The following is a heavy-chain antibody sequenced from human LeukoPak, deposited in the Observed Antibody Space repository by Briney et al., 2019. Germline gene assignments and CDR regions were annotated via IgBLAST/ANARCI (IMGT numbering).Heavy chain of an antibody. J-gene: IGHJ5*02. CDR2: MRISRTT. Sequence: SETLSLTCTVSGDSIVSDPYYWSWIRQPAGKGLEWIGRMRISRTTNYNPSFKSRATISADTSKNQFSLKLTFVTAADTAVYYCAREGPNNFGYHHHWGQGTLVTVSS. CDR1: GDSIVSDPYY. CDR3: AREGPNNFGYHHH. D-gene: IGHD5-18*01. V-gene: IGHV4-61*02.